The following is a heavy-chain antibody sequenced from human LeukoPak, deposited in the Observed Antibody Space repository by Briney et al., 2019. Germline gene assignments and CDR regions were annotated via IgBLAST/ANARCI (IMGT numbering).Heavy chain of an antibody. CDR2: INSDGSST. CDR1: GFTFSSYW. J-gene: IGHJ2*01. D-gene: IGHD1-14*01. Sequence: GGSLRLSCAASGFTFSSYWMHWVRQAPGKGLVWVSRINSDGSSTSYADSVKGRFTISRDNGKNTLYLQMNSLRPEDTAVYYCACVAKSYIWYLDLWGPGTLVTVSS. CDR3: ACVAKSYIWYLDL. V-gene: IGHV3-74*01.